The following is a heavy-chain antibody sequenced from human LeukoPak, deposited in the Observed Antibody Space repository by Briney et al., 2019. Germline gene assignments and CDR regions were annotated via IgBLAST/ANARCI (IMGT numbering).Heavy chain of an antibody. CDR2: IYYSGST. Sequence: PSETLSLTCTVSGGSISSSSYYWGWIRQPPGKGLEWIGSIYYSGSTYYNPSLKSRVTISVDTSKNQFSLKLSSVTAADTAVYYCARSSFDPYCYDSSAPGGYFDYWGQGTLVTVSS. CDR3: ARSSFDPYCYDSSAPGGYFDY. CDR1: GGSISSSSYY. D-gene: IGHD3-22*01. J-gene: IGHJ4*02. V-gene: IGHV4-39*07.